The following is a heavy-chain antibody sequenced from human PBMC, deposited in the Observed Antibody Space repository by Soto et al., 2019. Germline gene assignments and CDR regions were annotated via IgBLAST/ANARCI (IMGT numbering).Heavy chain of an antibody. CDR1: GFTFSSYG. J-gene: IGHJ6*04. Sequence: GGSLRLSCAASGFTFSSYGMHWVRQAPGKGLEWVAVIWYDGSNKYYADSVKGRFTISRDNSKNTLYLQVNSLRAEDTAVYYCASLTYYDFWSGYYITSDSMDVWGKGTTVTVSS. V-gene: IGHV3-33*01. CDR2: IWYDGSNK. D-gene: IGHD3-3*01. CDR3: ASLTYYDFWSGYYITSDSMDV.